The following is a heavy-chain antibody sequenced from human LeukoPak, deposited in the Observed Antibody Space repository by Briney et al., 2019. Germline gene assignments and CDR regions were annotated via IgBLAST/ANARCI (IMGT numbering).Heavy chain of an antibody. V-gene: IGHV3-11*04. CDR3: AKVQYYYDSSGHFGGPYGAFDI. CDR1: GFTFSDYY. J-gene: IGHJ3*02. Sequence: GGSLRLSCAASGFTFSDYYMSWIRQAPGKGLEWVSYISSSGSTIYYADSVKGRFTISRDNAKNSLYLQMNSLRAEDTAVYYCAKVQYYYDSSGHFGGPYGAFDIWGQGTMVTVSS. D-gene: IGHD3-22*01. CDR2: ISSSGSTI.